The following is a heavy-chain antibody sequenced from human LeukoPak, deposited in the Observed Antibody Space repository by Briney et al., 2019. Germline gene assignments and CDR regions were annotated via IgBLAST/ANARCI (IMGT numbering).Heavy chain of an antibody. CDR1: GYTFTGYY. J-gene: IGHJ5*02. CDR2: INPNSGGT. Sequence: ASVKVSCKASGYTFTGYYMHWVRQAPGQGLEWMGWINPNSGGTNYAQKFQGRVTMTRDTSISTAYMELSRPRSDDTAVYYCARGYPYGSGSYYFDPWGQGTLVTVSS. V-gene: IGHV1-2*02. CDR3: ARGYPYGSGSYYFDP. D-gene: IGHD3-10*01.